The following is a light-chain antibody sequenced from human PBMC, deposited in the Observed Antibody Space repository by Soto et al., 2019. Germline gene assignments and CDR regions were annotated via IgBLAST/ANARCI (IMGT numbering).Light chain of an antibody. CDR1: QSVDSK. CDR2: GAS. CDR3: QHYSTWLWT. J-gene: IGKJ1*01. Sequence: EIVMTQSPATLSVSPGERATLSCRASQSVDSKLAWYQQKPGQGPRLLIYGASSRATGIPARFSGSGSGTEFPLTISRLQSEDFAVYYCQHYSTWLWTFGQGTKVEIK. V-gene: IGKV3-15*01.